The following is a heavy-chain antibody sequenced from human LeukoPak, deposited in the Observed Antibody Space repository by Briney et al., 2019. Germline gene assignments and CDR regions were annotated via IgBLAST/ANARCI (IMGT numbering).Heavy chain of an antibody. CDR2: IRSKANNYAT. V-gene: IGHV3-73*01. CDR1: GFTFSGSA. D-gene: IGHD3-10*01. J-gene: IGHJ4*02. Sequence: GGSLRLSCAASGFTFSGSAMHWVRQASGKGLEWVGRIRSKANNYATAYGASVQGRFTISRDDSKNTAYLQMNSLKTEDTAVYYCTTRGFGELQKTYNYWGQGTLVTVSS. CDR3: TTRGFGELQKTYNY.